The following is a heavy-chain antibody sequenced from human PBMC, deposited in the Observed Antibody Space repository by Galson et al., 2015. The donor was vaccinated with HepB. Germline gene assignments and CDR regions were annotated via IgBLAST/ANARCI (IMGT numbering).Heavy chain of an antibody. CDR1: GYSFTSYW. V-gene: IGHV5-51*01. J-gene: IGHJ5*02. CDR2: IYPGDSDT. Sequence: QSGAEVKKPGESLKISCKGSGYSFTSYWIGWVRQMPGKGLEWMGIIYPGDSDTRYSPSFQGQVTISADKSISTAYLQWSSLKASDTAMYYCARLAGYSSGWYRGPLNWFDPWGQGTLVTVSS. CDR3: ARLAGYSSGWYRGPLNWFDP. D-gene: IGHD6-19*01.